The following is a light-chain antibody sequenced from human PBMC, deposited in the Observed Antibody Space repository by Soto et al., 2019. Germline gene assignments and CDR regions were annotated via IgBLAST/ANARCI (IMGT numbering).Light chain of an antibody. CDR1: QGISSY. CDR3: QQLNTFPVT. Sequence: DIQLTQSPSFLSASVGDRATISCRASQGISSYLAWYQHTPGKAPKLLIYASSTLPSGVPSRFSGSGSGTEFTLTISSLQPEDFATYYCQQLNTFPVTFGQGTRL. CDR2: ASS. V-gene: IGKV1-9*01. J-gene: IGKJ5*01.